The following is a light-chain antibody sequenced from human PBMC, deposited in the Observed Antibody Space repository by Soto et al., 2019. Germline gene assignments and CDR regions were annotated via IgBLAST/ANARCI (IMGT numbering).Light chain of an antibody. CDR3: QQRSTWPRWT. V-gene: IGKV3-11*01. CDR2: DAS. Sequence: EIVLTQSPGTLSLSPGERATLSCRASQSVSSYLAWYQQKPGQAPRLLIYDASNRATGIPARFSGSGSGTDFTLTISSLEPEDFAVYYCQQRSTWPRWTFGQGTKVDIK. CDR1: QSVSSY. J-gene: IGKJ1*01.